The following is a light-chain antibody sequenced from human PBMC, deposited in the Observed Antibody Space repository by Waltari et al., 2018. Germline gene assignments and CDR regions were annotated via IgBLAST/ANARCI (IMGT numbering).Light chain of an antibody. CDR2: QDK. CDR1: KLGNKY. CDR3: QAWDSNAYVV. Sequence: GQTASITCSGDKLGNKYVCWNQRTPGQAPLLVIYQDKKRPSGIPERFSGSNSGNTATLTISGTQPMDEADYYCQAWDSNAYVVFGGGTKLTVL. J-gene: IGLJ2*01. V-gene: IGLV3-1*01.